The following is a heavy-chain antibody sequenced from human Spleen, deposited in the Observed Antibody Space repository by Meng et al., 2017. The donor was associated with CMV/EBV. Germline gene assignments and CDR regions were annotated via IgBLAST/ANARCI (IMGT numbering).Heavy chain of an antibody. CDR3: AKVDSGSWYRGFFDY. J-gene: IGHJ4*02. V-gene: IGHV3-30*04. CDR1: GFSFSSYA. Sequence: GESLKISCAASGFSFSSYAFHWVRQAPGKGLEWVAVISDDGSNKYYADSVKGRFTISRDNSKNTLYLQMNSLRAEDTAVYYCAKVDSGSWYRGFFDYWGQGMVVTVSS. D-gene: IGHD6-13*01. CDR2: ISDDGSNK.